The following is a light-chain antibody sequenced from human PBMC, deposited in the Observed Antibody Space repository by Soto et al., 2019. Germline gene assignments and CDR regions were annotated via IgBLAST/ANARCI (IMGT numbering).Light chain of an antibody. V-gene: IGKV1-5*03. J-gene: IGKJ1*01. CDR1: QSISSW. CDR3: QQYNSYWT. Sequence: DIQMTQSPSTLSASVGDTVTITCRASQSISSWLAWYQQKPRKAPKLLIYKASSLESGVPSRFSGSGSGTEFTLTISSLKPDDFAAYYCQQYNSYWTFGQRTKVEIK. CDR2: KAS.